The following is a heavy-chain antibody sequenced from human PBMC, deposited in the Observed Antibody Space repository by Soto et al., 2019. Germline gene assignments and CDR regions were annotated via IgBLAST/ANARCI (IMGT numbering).Heavy chain of an antibody. Sequence: PGGSLRLSCAASGFTVSRNDMSWVRQAPGKGLEWVSVIYSGGSTYYADSVKGRFTISRDNSKNTLYLQMNSLRAEDTAVYYCARDRYYDSSGYYYLDYWGQGTLVTVSS. J-gene: IGHJ4*02. CDR1: GFTVSRND. D-gene: IGHD3-22*01. CDR2: IYSGGST. V-gene: IGHV3-66*01. CDR3: ARDRYYDSSGYYYLDY.